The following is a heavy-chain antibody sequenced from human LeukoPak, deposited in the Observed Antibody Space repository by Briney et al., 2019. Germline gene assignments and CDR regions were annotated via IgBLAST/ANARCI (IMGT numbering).Heavy chain of an antibody. CDR1: GGSFSGYY. CDR3: ARKRYYYDSSGYYRSGYYFDY. D-gene: IGHD3-22*01. Sequence: KASETLSLTCAVYGGSFSGYYWSWIRQPPGKGLEWIGEINHSGSTNYNPSLKSRVTISVDTSKNQFSLKLSSVTAADTAVYYCARKRYYYDSSGYYRSGYYFDYWGQGTLVTVSS. V-gene: IGHV4-34*01. CDR2: INHSGST. J-gene: IGHJ4*02.